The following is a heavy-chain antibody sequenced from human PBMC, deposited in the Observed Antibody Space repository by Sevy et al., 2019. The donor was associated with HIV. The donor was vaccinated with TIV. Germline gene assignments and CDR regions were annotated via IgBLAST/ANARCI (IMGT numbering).Heavy chain of an antibody. V-gene: IGHV3-9*01. Sequence: GGSLRLSCAASGFSFNDHAMHWVRQVPGKGLEWVSGVSWNSRNIGYGDSVKGRFTISRDNANHFLYLEMNSLRPEDTAFYYCAKDIHRGCDGVNCYRCYYYFYGLDVWGQGTTVTVSS. J-gene: IGHJ6*02. CDR2: VSWNSRNI. CDR3: AKDIHRGCDGVNCYRCYYYFYGLDV. D-gene: IGHD2-21*01. CDR1: GFSFNDHA.